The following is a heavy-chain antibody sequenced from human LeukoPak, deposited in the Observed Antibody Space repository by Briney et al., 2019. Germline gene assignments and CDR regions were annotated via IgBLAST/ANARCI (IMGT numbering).Heavy chain of an antibody. CDR3: ARAYSSSWYVAYYYMDV. CDR2: INHSGST. J-gene: IGHJ6*03. V-gene: IGHV4-34*01. CDR1: GGSFSGYY. Sequence: SETLSLTCAVYGGSFSGYYWSWIRQPPGKGLEWIGEINHSGSTNYNPSLKSRVTISVDTSKNQFSLKLSSVTAADTAVYYCARAYSSSWYVAYYYMDVWGKGTTVTVSS. D-gene: IGHD6-13*01.